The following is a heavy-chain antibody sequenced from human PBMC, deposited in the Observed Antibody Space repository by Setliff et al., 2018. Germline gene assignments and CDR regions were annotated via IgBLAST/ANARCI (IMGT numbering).Heavy chain of an antibody. CDR1: GYRFTTYG. J-gene: IGHJ3*02. V-gene: IGHV1-18*01. CDR2: ISPYNGNT. D-gene: IGHD3-22*01. CDR3: ARVVRYYYDSSGYHDAFDI. Sequence: ASVKVSCKASGYRFTTYGINWVRQAPGQGLEWMGWISPYNGNTKYAQKFQGRVTMTADTSTSTAYMELRSLRFDDTAVYYCARVVRYYYDSSGYHDAFDIWGQGTMVTVSS.